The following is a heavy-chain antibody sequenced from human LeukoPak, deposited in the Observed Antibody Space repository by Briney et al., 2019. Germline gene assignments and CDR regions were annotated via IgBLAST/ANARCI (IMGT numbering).Heavy chain of an antibody. CDR3: ARSICGGDCYYTIDY. Sequence: GGSLRLSCAASGFTFSSYSMNWVRQAPGKGLEWVSSISSSSSYIYYADSVKGRFTISRDNAKNSLYLQMNSLRAEDTAVYYCARSICGGDCYYTIDYWGQRTPVTVSS. J-gene: IGHJ4*02. CDR1: GFTFSSYS. V-gene: IGHV3-21*01. CDR2: ISSSSSYI. D-gene: IGHD2-21*02.